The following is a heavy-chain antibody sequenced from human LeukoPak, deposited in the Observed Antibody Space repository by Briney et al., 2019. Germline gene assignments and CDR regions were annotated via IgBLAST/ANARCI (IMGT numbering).Heavy chain of an antibody. CDR2: ISGISNYI. Sequence: PGGSLRLSCAASGFTFSSYAMNWVRQAPGKGLEWVSSISGISNYIYYADSVKGRFTISRDNAKNSLYLQMNSLGAEDTAVYYCAREVAGKRSGWYGDAFDTWGQGTMVTVSS. J-gene: IGHJ3*02. V-gene: IGHV3-21*01. D-gene: IGHD6-19*01. CDR1: GFTFSSYA. CDR3: AREVAGKRSGWYGDAFDT.